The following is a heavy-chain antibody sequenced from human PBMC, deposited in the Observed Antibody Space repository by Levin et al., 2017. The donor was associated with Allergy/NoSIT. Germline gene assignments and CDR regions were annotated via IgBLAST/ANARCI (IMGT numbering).Heavy chain of an antibody. Sequence: SQTLSLTCAVYGGSFSGYYWSWIRQPPGKGLEWIGEINHSGSTNYNPSLKSRVTISVDTSKNQFSLKLSSVTAADTAVYYCARGWQYYGSGSPLIDYWGQGTLVTVSS. CDR1: GGSFSGYY. CDR3: ARGWQYYGSGSPLIDY. J-gene: IGHJ4*02. D-gene: IGHD3-10*01. V-gene: IGHV4-34*01. CDR2: INHSGST.